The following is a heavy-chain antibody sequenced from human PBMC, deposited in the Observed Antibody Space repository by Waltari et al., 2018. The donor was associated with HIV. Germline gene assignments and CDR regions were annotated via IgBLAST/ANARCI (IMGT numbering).Heavy chain of an antibody. V-gene: IGHV3-64D*06. D-gene: IGHD3-9*01. CDR3: AKGNYDVLTGYYGPSFEY. CDR1: GFTFSSYA. J-gene: IGHJ4*02. Sequence: EVQLVESGGTLVQPGGSLRLSCSASGFTFSSYAIHWVRQTPGKGLEYVSAISGDGNSTYYAGSLKGRFTITRDNSKNMVWLQMRSLRPEDTAVYYCAKGNYDVLTGYYGPSFEYWGQGTLVTVSS. CDR2: ISGDGNST.